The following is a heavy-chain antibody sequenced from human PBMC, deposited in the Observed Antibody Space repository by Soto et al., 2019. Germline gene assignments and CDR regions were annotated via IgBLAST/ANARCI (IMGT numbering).Heavy chain of an antibody. CDR3: AKGSGRVDDAFDI. CDR1: GFTFSSYA. V-gene: IGHV3-23*01. Sequence: GGSLRLSCAASGFTFSSYAMSWVRQAPGKGPEWVSAISGSGGSTYYADSVKGRFTISRDNSKNTLYLQMNSLRAEDTAVYYCAKGSGRVDDAFDIWGQGTMVTVSS. D-gene: IGHD2-15*01. CDR2: ISGSGGST. J-gene: IGHJ3*02.